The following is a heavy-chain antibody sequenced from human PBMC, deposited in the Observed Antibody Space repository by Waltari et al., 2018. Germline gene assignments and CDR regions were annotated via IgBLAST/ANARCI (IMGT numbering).Heavy chain of an antibody. D-gene: IGHD1-26*01. J-gene: IGHJ4*02. Sequence: QVQLQESGPGLVKPSGTLSLTCAVSDGSISSSNWWSWVRQPPGKGLEWIGEIYHSGRTNYNPSLKSRVTISVDKSKNQFSLKLNSVTAADTAVYYCARDLVGVTNYVDYWGQGTLVTVSS. V-gene: IGHV4-4*02. CDR1: DGSISSSNW. CDR3: ARDLVGVTNYVDY. CDR2: IYHSGRT.